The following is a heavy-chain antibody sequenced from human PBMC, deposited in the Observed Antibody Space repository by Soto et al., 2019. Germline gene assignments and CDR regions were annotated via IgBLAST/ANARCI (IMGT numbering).Heavy chain of an antibody. CDR1: GGSISSGDYY. CDR3: ARGRYCSGGSCINWFDP. Sequence: QVQLQESGPGLVKPSQTLSLTCTVSGGSISSGDYYWSWIRQPPGKGLEWIGYIYYSGSTYYNPSIKSRVTISVDTSKNQFSLKLSSVTAADTAVYYCARGRYCSGGSCINWFDPWGQGTLVTVSS. J-gene: IGHJ5*02. V-gene: IGHV4-30-4*01. CDR2: IYYSGST. D-gene: IGHD2-15*01.